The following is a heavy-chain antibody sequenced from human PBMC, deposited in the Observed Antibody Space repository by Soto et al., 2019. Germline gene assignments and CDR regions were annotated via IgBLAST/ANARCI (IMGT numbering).Heavy chain of an antibody. V-gene: IGHV3-33*01. Sequence: PGGSLRLSCAASGFTFSSYGMHWVRQAPGKGLEWVAVIWYDGSNKYYADSVKGRFTISRDNSKNTLYLQMNSLRAEDTAVYYCAREASDNGVYRGRYYYGMDVWGQGTTVTVSS. CDR2: IWYDGSNK. CDR1: GFTFSSYG. CDR3: AREASDNGVYRGRYYYGMDV. J-gene: IGHJ6*02. D-gene: IGHD2-8*01.